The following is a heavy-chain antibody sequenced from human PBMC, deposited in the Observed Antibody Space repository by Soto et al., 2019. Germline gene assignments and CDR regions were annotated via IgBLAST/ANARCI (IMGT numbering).Heavy chain of an antibody. J-gene: IGHJ6*02. CDR3: ARGAAMAYGMDV. CDR2: ISSGSTI. Sequence: GGSLRLSCAASGFNFSDYYMSWIRQAPGKGLEWVSYISSGSTIFYADSVKGRFTISRDNAKNSLYLQMNSLRAEDTAVYYCARGAAMAYGMDVWGQGTTVTVSS. CDR1: GFNFSDYY. V-gene: IGHV3-11*01. D-gene: IGHD5-18*01.